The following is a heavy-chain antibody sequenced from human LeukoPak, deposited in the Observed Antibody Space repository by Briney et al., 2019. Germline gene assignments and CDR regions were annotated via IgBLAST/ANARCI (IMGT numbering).Heavy chain of an antibody. CDR3: AKDREQAAAGTMEFWNY. CDR1: GFTVSSNY. CDR2: IYSGGST. J-gene: IGHJ4*02. V-gene: IGHV3-53*01. D-gene: IGHD6-13*01. Sequence: GGSLRLSCAASGFTVSSNYMSWVRQAPGKGLEWVSVIYSGGSTYYADSVKGRFTISRDNSKNTLYLQMNSLRAEDTAVYYCAKDREQAAAGTMEFWNYWGQGTLVTVSS.